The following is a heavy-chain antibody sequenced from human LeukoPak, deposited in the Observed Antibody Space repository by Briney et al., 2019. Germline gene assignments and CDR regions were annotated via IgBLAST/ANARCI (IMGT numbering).Heavy chain of an antibody. CDR1: GLTFSSYA. D-gene: IGHD2-8*01. CDR3: ARASQYCTNGVCDFKNYDYGMDV. J-gene: IGHJ6*02. V-gene: IGHV3-30-3*01. CDR2: ISYDGSNK. Sequence: GGSLRLSCAASGLTFSSYAMHWVRQAPGKGLEWVAVISYDGSNKYYADSVKGRFTISRDNSKNTLYLQMNSLRAEDTAVYYCARASQYCTNGVCDFKNYDYGMDVWGQGTTVIVSS.